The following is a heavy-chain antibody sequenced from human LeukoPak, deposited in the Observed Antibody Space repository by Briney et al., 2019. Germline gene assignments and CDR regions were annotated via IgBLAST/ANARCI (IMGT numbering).Heavy chain of an antibody. J-gene: IGHJ4*02. Sequence: PGGSLRLSCAASGFSFSSHVMHWVRQAPGKGLEWVSGISGSGGDTYYADSVKGRFTISRDNSKNTLNLQMNSLRAEDTALYYCAKDQNYESSGYCGGFDYWGQGTLVTVSS. CDR1: GFSFSSHV. CDR3: AKDQNYESSGYCGGFDY. V-gene: IGHV3-23*01. D-gene: IGHD3-22*01. CDR2: ISGSGGDT.